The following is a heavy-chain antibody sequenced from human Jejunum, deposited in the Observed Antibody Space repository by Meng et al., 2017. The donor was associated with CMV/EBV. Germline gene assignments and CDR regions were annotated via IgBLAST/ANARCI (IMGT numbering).Heavy chain of an antibody. D-gene: IGHD1-26*01. J-gene: IGHJ4*02. V-gene: IGHV3-74*01. Sequence: LVGCGGALVQPGWSLRFSCAAFGFTFSDYWMHWVRQAPGKGLVWVSRINNDGTTTNYAGSVKGRFTISRDNARNTLYLQMNSLRAEDTGVYYCTRDGPPLVGATNFDYWGQGILVTVSS. CDR1: GFTFSDYW. CDR3: TRDGPPLVGATNFDY. CDR2: INNDGTTT.